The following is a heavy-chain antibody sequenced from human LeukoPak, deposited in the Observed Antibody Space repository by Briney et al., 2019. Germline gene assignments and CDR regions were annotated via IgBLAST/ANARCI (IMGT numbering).Heavy chain of an antibody. Sequence: SSVKVSCMASGYTFTGYYMLWVRQAAGQGLEWMGWINPNSGGTNYAPKFQGRVTMTRDKSISTAYMELSRLRSDDTAVYYCAREMGLLGYCSSTSCLFDAFDIWGQGTMVTVSS. CDR3: AREMGLLGYCSSTSCLFDAFDI. J-gene: IGHJ3*02. V-gene: IGHV1-2*02. CDR1: GYTFTGYY. CDR2: INPNSGGT. D-gene: IGHD2-2*01.